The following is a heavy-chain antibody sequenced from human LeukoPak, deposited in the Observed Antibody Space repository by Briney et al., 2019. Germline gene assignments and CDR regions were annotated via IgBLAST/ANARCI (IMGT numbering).Heavy chain of an antibody. Sequence: PSETLSLTCTVSGGSITSSNYYWLWVRQPPGKGLEWVANIKQDGSEKYYVDSVKGRFTISRDNAKNSLYLQMNSLRAEDTAVYYCARKAGDYWGQGTLVTVSS. D-gene: IGHD3-10*01. CDR1: GGSITSSNYY. J-gene: IGHJ4*02. CDR2: IKQDGSEK. CDR3: ARKAGDY. V-gene: IGHV3-7*01.